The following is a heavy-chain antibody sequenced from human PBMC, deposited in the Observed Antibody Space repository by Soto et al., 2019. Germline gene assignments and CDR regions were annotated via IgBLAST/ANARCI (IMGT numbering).Heavy chain of an antibody. V-gene: IGHV3-7*01. Sequence: GGSLRLSCAASGFTFSSYWMSWVRQAPGKGLEWVANIKQDGSEKYYVDSVKGRFTISRDNAKNSLYLQMNSLRAEDTAVYYCARDPGDFDWLSEYYFDYWGQGTLITVSS. CDR1: GFTFSSYW. D-gene: IGHD3-9*01. CDR2: IKQDGSEK. J-gene: IGHJ4*02. CDR3: ARDPGDFDWLSEYYFDY.